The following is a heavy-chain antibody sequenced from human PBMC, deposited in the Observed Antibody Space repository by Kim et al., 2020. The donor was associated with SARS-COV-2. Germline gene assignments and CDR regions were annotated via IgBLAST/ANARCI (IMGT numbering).Heavy chain of an antibody. J-gene: IGHJ4*02. V-gene: IGHV1-8*01. CDR3: ARGRLSGSYQNF. D-gene: IGHD1-26*01. Sequence: YAQKFQGRVTMTRNTSISTAYMELSSLRSEDTAVYYCARGRLSGSYQNFWGQGTLVTVSS.